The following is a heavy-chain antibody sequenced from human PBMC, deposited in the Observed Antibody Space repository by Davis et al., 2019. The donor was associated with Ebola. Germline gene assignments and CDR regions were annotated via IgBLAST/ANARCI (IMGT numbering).Heavy chain of an antibody. D-gene: IGHD3-16*01. CDR1: GGPISSYY. CDR2: IYYSGST. J-gene: IGHJ4*02. Sequence: SETLSLTCPVPGGPISSYYWRWIRQPPGKGLEWIGYIYYSGSTNYTPSLKSPVTISVDTSKNQFSLKLSSVTAADTAVYYCAEGGDDGLGYWGQGTLVTVSS. V-gene: IGHV4-59*01. CDR3: AEGGDDGLGY.